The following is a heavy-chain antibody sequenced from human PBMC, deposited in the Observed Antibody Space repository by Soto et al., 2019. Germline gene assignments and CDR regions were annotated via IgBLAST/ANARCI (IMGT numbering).Heavy chain of an antibody. V-gene: IGHV4-30-4*01. Sequence: SETLSLTCTVSGGSISSGDYYWSWIRQPPGKGLEWIGYIYYSGSTYYNPSLKSRVTISVDTSKNQFSLNLSSVTAADTAVYYCARDYGSGSYYYYYGMDVWGQGTTVTVSS. CDR1: GGSISSGDYY. CDR2: IYYSGST. J-gene: IGHJ6*02. CDR3: ARDYGSGSYYYYYGMDV. D-gene: IGHD3-10*01.